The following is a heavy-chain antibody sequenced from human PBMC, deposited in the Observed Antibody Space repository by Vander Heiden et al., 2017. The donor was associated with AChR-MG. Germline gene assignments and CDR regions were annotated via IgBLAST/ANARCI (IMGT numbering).Heavy chain of an antibody. D-gene: IGHD5-12*01. CDR1: AASISSGCYC. CDR2: INHSGST. Sequence: QLQLQEYGSGLVNPSQTLSLTCAVPAASISSGCYCWSWIRQPPGKGLEWIGYINHSGSTYYNPSLKGRVTISVDRSKNQFSLKLSSVTAADTAVYYCARGGYGDAFDIWGQGTMVTVSS. CDR3: ARGGYGDAFDI. V-gene: IGHV4-30-2*01. J-gene: IGHJ3*02.